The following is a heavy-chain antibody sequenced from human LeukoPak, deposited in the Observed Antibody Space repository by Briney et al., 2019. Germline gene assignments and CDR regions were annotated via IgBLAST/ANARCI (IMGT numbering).Heavy chain of an antibody. CDR3: ARKRFLEWLLRPNWFDP. V-gene: IGHV4-34*01. CDR1: GGSFSGYY. CDR2: INHSGST. D-gene: IGHD3-3*01. J-gene: IGHJ5*02. Sequence: SETLSLTCAVYGGSFSGYYWSWIRQPPGKGLEWIGEINHSGSTNYNPSLKSRVTISVDTSKNQFSLKLSSVTAADTAVYYCARKRFLEWLLRPNWFDPWGQGTLVTVSS.